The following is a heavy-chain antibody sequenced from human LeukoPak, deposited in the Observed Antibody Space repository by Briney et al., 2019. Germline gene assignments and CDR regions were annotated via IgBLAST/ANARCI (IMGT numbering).Heavy chain of an antibody. Sequence: SVRVSCKASGGTFSSYAISWVRQAPGQGLEWMGRIIPIFGTANYAQKFQGRVTITTDESTSTAYMELSSLRSEDTAVYYCARGILTGYGYYYYYMDVWGKGTTVTVSS. CDR1: GGTFSSYA. V-gene: IGHV1-69*05. J-gene: IGHJ6*03. CDR2: IIPIFGTA. CDR3: ARGILTGYGYYYYYMDV. D-gene: IGHD3-9*01.